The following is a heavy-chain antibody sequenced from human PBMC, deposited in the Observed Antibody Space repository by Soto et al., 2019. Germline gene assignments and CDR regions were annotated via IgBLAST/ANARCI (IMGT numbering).Heavy chain of an antibody. Sequence: PGGSLRLSCAGSSFTFTSYSLNWVRQAPGKGLEWVSSISATSTYIFYADSVKGRFTISRDNAQNSVSLQMNSLRAEDTALYYCARVQSATGSMHFDHWGHGTLVTVSS. D-gene: IGHD3-9*01. CDR1: SFTFTSYS. V-gene: IGHV3-21*01. CDR2: ISATSTYI. J-gene: IGHJ4*01. CDR3: ARVQSATGSMHFDH.